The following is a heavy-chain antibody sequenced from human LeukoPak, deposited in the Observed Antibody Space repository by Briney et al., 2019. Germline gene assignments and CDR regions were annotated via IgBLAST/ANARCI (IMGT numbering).Heavy chain of an antibody. Sequence: PSETLSLTCTVSGGSISSYYWSWIRQPPGKGLEWIAYIYYSGSTNYNPSLKSRVTISLDTSKNQFSLKLSSVTAADTAVYFCARGGNGYNYYPPLFDYWGQGTLVTASS. CDR3: ARGGNGYNYYPPLFDY. D-gene: IGHD5-24*01. V-gene: IGHV4-59*01. J-gene: IGHJ4*02. CDR2: IYYSGST. CDR1: GGSISSYY.